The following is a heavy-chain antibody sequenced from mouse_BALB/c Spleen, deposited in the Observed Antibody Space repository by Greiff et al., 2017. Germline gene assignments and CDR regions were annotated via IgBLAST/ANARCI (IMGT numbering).Heavy chain of an antibody. CDR1: GFSLTGYG. CDR3: ARGNYHVSLYYAMDY. Sequence: QLKESGPGLVAPSQSLSITCTVSGFSLTGYGVNWVRQPPGKGLEWLGMIWGDGSTDYNSALKSRLSISKDNSKSQVFLKMNSLQTDDTARYYCARGNYHVSLYYAMDYWGQGTSVTVSS. J-gene: IGHJ4*01. V-gene: IGHV2-6-7*01. D-gene: IGHD2-1*01. CDR2: IWGDGST.